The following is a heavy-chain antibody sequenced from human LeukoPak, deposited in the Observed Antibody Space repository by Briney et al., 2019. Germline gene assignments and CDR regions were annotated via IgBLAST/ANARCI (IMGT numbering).Heavy chain of an antibody. Sequence: GGSLRLSCEGSGFTFSNYWMGWVRQAPGKGLEWVAVIWYDGSNKYYADSVKGRFTISRDNSKNTLYLEMNSLRAEDTAVYYCARDEIEAWYYYDSSGSIDYWGQGTLVTVSS. CDR3: ARDEIEAWYYYDSSGSIDY. CDR2: IWYDGSNK. CDR1: GFTFSNYW. V-gene: IGHV3-33*08. J-gene: IGHJ4*02. D-gene: IGHD3-22*01.